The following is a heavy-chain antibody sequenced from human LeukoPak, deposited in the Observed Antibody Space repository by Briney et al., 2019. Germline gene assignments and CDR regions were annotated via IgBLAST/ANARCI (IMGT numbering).Heavy chain of an antibody. D-gene: IGHD3-22*01. V-gene: IGHV3-66*01. Sequence: GGSLRLSWAVAGFIVSSNYMTWVRQARGKGLEWVSVIYSGGRKYYADSVKGRFTTPRDNSKNTLYLQMNSLRAEDTAVYYCARAPHGYEAFDIWGQGTMVTVSS. CDR1: GFIVSSNY. CDR2: IYSGGRK. J-gene: IGHJ3*02. CDR3: ARAPHGYEAFDI.